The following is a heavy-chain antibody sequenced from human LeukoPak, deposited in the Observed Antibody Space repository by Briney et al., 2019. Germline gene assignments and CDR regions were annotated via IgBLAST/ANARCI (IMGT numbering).Heavy chain of an antibody. D-gene: IGHD5-18*01. CDR3: ARPRLRVDTAMEDAFDI. V-gene: IGHV1-3*01. Sequence: ASVKVSCKASGYTFTSYAMHWVRQAPGQRLEWMGWINAGNGNTKYSQKFQGRVTITRDTSASTAYMELSSLRSEDTAVYYCARPRLRVDTAMEDAFDIWGQGTMVTVSS. CDR1: GYTFTSYA. CDR2: INAGNGNT. J-gene: IGHJ3*02.